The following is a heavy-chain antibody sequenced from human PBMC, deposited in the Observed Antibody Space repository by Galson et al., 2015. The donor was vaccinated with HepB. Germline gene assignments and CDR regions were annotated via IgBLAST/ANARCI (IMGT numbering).Heavy chain of an antibody. Sequence: SLRLSCAASGITFSSYSMNWVRQAPGKGLEWVSYISSSSSYIYYADSVKGRFTISRDNARNSLYLQMNSLRAEDTAVYYCARGLLSGVVVTPTGYWGQGTLVTVSS. CDR2: ISSSSSYI. D-gene: IGHD2-21*02. CDR1: GITFSSYS. J-gene: IGHJ4*02. CDR3: ARGLLSGVVVTPTGY. V-gene: IGHV3-21*05.